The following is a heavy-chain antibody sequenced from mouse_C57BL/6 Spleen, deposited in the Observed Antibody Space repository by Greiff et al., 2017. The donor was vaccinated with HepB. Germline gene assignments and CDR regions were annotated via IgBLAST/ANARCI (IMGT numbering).Heavy chain of an antibody. CDR2: ISSGSSTI. CDR1: GFTFSDYG. V-gene: IGHV5-17*01. D-gene: IGHD2-2*01. Sequence: EVKVVESGGGLVKPGGSLKLSCAASGFTFSDYGMHWVRQAPEKGLEWVAYISSGSSTIYYADTVKGRFTISRDNAKNTLFLQMTSLRSEDTAMYYCASGLWLPRREYYFDYWGQGTTLTVSS. J-gene: IGHJ2*01. CDR3: ASGLWLPRREYYFDY.